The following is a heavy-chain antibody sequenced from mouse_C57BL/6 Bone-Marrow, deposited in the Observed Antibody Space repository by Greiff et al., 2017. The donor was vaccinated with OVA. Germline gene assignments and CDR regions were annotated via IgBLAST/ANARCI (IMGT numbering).Heavy chain of an antibody. D-gene: IGHD2-1*01. CDR2: INSDGGST. V-gene: IGHV5-2*01. CDR1: EYEFPSHD. CDR3: ARQDGNYPFAY. Sequence: EVNVVESGGGLVQPGESLKLSCESNEYEFPSHDMSWVRKTPEKRLALVAAINSDGGSTYYPDTMERRFIISRDNTKKTLYLQMSSLRSEDTALYYCARQDGNYPFAYWGQGTLVTVSA. J-gene: IGHJ3*01.